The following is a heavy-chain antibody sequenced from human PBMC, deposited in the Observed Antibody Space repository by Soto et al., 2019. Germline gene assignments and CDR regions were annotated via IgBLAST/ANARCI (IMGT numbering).Heavy chain of an antibody. CDR2: ISYDGSNK. D-gene: IGHD1-26*01. V-gene: IGHV3-30*18. CDR3: AKDLYSGSSHPDY. CDR1: GFTFSSYG. Sequence: GGSLRLSCAASGFTFSSYGMHWVRQAPGKGLEWVAVISYDGSNKYYADSVKGRFTISRDNSKNTLYLQVNRLRAEDTAVYYCAKDLYSGSSHPDYWGQGTLVTVSS. J-gene: IGHJ4*02.